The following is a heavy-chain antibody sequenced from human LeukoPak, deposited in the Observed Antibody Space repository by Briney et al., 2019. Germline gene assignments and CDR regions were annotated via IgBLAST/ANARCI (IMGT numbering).Heavy chain of an antibody. CDR2: ISAYNGNT. J-gene: IGHJ3*02. CDR1: GYTFTSYG. V-gene: IGHV1-18*01. D-gene: IGHD2-2*01. Sequence: ASVKVSCKASGYTFTSYGISWVRQAPGQGLEWMGLISAYNGNTNYAQKLQGRVTMTTDTSTSTAYMELRSLRSDDTAVYYCARLLGTAANDAFDIWGQGTMVTVSS. CDR3: ARLLGTAANDAFDI.